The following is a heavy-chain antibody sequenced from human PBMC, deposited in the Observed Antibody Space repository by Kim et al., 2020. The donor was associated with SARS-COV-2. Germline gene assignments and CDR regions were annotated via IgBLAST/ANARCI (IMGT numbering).Heavy chain of an antibody. Sequence: SVKVSCKASGGSFTSHSISWVRQAPGQGLEWMGRVNPIVDVANYARTFQGRVTISADKSTSTAYMELSSLTYEDTAMYYCARDRRIYYYYYGMDVWGHGTMVTVSS. CDR1: GGSFTSHS. V-gene: IGHV1-69*04. CDR2: VNPIVDVA. CDR3: ARDRRIYYYYYGMDV. J-gene: IGHJ6*02. D-gene: IGHD2-15*01.